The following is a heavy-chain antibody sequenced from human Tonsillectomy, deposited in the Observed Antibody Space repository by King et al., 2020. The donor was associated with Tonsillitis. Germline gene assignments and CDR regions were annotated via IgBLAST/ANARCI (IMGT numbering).Heavy chain of an antibody. Sequence: VQLVESGGGLVKPGGSLRLSCAASGFTFSDYYMSWVRQAPGKGLEWVSYISSSGSYTVYADSVKGRLTISRDNAKNSLYLQMNRLRAEDTAVYYCAGPLFGEQWLVPFDYWGQGTLVTVSS. CDR3: AGPLFGEQWLVPFDY. CDR2: ISSSGSYT. CDR1: GFTFSDYY. D-gene: IGHD6-19*01. V-gene: IGHV3-11*06. J-gene: IGHJ4*02.